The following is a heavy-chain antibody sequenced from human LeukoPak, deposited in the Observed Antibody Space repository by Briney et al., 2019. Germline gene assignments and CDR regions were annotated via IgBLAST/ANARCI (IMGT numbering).Heavy chain of an antibody. Sequence: SETLSLTCTVSGGSISSYYWSWIRQPPGKGLEWIGYIYYSGSTNYNPSLKSRVTISVDTSKNQFSLKLSSVTAADTAVYYCAGFPIYGDSHFDYWGQGTLVTVSS. CDR3: AGFPIYGDSHFDY. D-gene: IGHD4-17*01. J-gene: IGHJ4*02. CDR1: GGSISSYY. CDR2: IYYSGST. V-gene: IGHV4-59*01.